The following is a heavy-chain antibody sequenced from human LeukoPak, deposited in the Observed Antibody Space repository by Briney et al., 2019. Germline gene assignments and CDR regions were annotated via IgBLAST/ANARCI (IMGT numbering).Heavy chain of an antibody. CDR1: GFTFSSYW. CDR3: ASDRPGHYFDY. V-gene: IGHV3-7*01. Sequence: PGGSLRLSCAASGFTFSSYWMSWVRQAPGKGLEWVANIKQDGSEKYYVDSVKGRFTISRDNAKNSLYLQMNSLRAEDTAVHYCASDRPGHYFDYWGQGTLVTVSS. J-gene: IGHJ4*02. CDR2: IKQDGSEK.